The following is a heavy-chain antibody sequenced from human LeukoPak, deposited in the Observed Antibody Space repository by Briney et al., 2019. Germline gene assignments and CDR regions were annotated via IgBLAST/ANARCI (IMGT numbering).Heavy chain of an antibody. CDR1: GFTFSSYD. Sequence: PGGSLRLSCVASGFTFSSYDMHWVRQAPGKGLEWVAFIRYDGSNKYYADSVKGRFTISRDNSKNTLHLQMNSLRAEDTAVYYCAKDLLVSYDILTGYYSPTFDYWGQGTLVTVSS. V-gene: IGHV3-30*02. D-gene: IGHD3-9*01. CDR2: IRYDGSNK. J-gene: IGHJ4*02. CDR3: AKDLLVSYDILTGYYSPTFDY.